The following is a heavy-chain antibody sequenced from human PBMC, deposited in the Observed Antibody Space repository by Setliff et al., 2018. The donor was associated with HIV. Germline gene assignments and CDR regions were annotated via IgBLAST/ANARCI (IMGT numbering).Heavy chain of an antibody. D-gene: IGHD3-3*01. CDR2: VVYTGST. V-gene: IGHV4-39*01. J-gene: IGHJ4*02. Sequence: PSETLSLTCTVSGGSISSTNSYWGWIRQPPGKGLEWIGNVVYTGSTYYNPSLKSRLIISVDTSRNQFSLKLTSVTAADTAVYYCMRGRSITIFGVAYFDFWGQGTQVTVSS. CDR3: MRGRSITIFGVAYFDF. CDR1: GGSISSTNSY.